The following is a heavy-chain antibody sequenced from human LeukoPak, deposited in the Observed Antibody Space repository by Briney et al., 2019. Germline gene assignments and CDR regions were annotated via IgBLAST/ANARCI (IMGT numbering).Heavy chain of an antibody. CDR3: AREGGEKRYFRFYYYGMDV. Sequence: GGSLRLSCAASGFTFSGYWMSWVRQAPGKGLEWVANIKQDGSEKGYVASVKGRFTISRDDAKRSLYLQMNSLRAEDTAVHYCAREGGEKRYFRFYYYGMDVWGQGTTVTVSS. CDR2: IKQDGSEK. J-gene: IGHJ6*02. D-gene: IGHD3-9*01. CDR1: GFTFSGYW. V-gene: IGHV3-7*01.